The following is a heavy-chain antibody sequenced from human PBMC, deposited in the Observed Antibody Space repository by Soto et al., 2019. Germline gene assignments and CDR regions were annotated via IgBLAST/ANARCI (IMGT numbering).Heavy chain of an antibody. CDR2: INAGNGNT. D-gene: IGHD3-9*01. CDR1: GYTFTSYA. J-gene: IGHJ3*02. Sequence: ASVKVSCKASGYTFTSYAMHWVRQAPGQRLEWMGWINAGNGNTKYSQKFQGRVTITRDTSASTAYMGLSSLRSEDTAVYYCASAYQQLRYFDWMVDAFDIWGQGTMVTVSS. CDR3: ASAYQQLRYFDWMVDAFDI. V-gene: IGHV1-3*01.